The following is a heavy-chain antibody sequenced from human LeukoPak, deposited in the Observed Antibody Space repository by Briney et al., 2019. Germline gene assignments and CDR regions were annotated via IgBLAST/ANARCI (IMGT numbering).Heavy chain of an antibody. Sequence: PGGSLRLSCAASGFTFSSYGMHWVRQAPGKGLEWVAVISYDGSNKYYADSVKGRFTISRDNSKNTLYLQMNSLRAEDTAVYYCARDLRTVTLYYYYGMDVWGQGTTVTVSS. D-gene: IGHD4-17*01. CDR2: ISYDGSNK. CDR1: GFTFSSYG. CDR3: ARDLRTVTLYYYYGMDV. V-gene: IGHV3-30*03. J-gene: IGHJ6*02.